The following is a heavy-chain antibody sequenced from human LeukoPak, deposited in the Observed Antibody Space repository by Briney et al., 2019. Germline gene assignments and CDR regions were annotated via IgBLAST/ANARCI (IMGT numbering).Heavy chain of an antibody. D-gene: IGHD3-3*01. Sequence: SETLSLTCAVSGYSISSGYYWGWIRQPPGRGLEWIGSIYHGGSTYYNPSLKSRVTISVDTSKNQFSLKLSSVTAADTAVYYCARGIRITIFGVANYYMDVWGKGTTVTVSS. CDR2: IYHGGST. CDR1: GYSISSGYY. CDR3: ARGIRITIFGVANYYMDV. V-gene: IGHV4-38-2*01. J-gene: IGHJ6*03.